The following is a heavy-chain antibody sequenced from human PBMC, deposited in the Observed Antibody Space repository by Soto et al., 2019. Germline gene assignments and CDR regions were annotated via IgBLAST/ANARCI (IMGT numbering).Heavy chain of an antibody. CDR3: AKRKTVFRVADRATIDY. Sequence: QVQLVEAGGGVVQPGRSLRLSCAASRFTFSNYAMHWVRQAPGKGLEWVAAISYDGSKIYYTDSVKGRFTISRDNSKNTLYRQMNSLRAEDTAVYYCAKRKTVFRVADRATIDYWGQGTLVTVSS. CDR1: RFTFSNYA. J-gene: IGHJ4*02. CDR2: ISYDGSKI. D-gene: IGHD3-3*01. V-gene: IGHV3-30*18.